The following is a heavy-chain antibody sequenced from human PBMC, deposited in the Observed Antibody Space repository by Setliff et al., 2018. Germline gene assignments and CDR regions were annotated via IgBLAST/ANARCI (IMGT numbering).Heavy chain of an antibody. J-gene: IGHJ1*01. CDR3: SRLVRYCTTTTCQTLSGGEH. D-gene: IGHD2-8*01. CDR2: ISAYTGNT. V-gene: IGHV1-18*01. Sequence: ASVKVSCKASGDTLTTYAIHWVRQAPGQGLEWMGWISAYTGNTNYAQKFQGRVTMATDTSTDTAFLDLRSLRSDDTAIYYCSRLVRYCTTTTCQTLSGGEHWGPGTLVTVSS. CDR1: GDTLTTYA.